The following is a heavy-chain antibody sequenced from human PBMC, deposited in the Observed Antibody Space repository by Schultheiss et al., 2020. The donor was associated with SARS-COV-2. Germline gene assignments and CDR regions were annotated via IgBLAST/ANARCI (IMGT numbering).Heavy chain of an antibody. V-gene: IGHV3-7*01. Sequence: GGSLRLSCTASGFTFGDYAMSWVRQAPGKGLEWVANIKQDGSEKYYVDSVKGRFTISRDNAKNSLYLQMNSLRAEDTAVYYCARDSYSSSWYVDYWGQGTLVTVSS. J-gene: IGHJ4*02. CDR1: GFTFGDYA. CDR2: IKQDGSEK. D-gene: IGHD6-13*01. CDR3: ARDSYSSSWYVDY.